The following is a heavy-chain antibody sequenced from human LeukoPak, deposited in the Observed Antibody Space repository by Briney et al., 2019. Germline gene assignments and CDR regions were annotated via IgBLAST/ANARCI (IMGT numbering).Heavy chain of an antibody. CDR3: ARKANYDIVPYFDL. CDR2: IYYSGST. D-gene: IGHD3-9*01. CDR1: GGSISSYY. J-gene: IGHJ2*01. Sequence: PSETLSLTCTVSGGSISSYYLSWIRQPPGKGLEWVGYIYYSGSTNYNPAPKRRRIISVDTSKNQFSLKLITVTAADTTAYYSARKANYDIVPYFDLWGRGSPVTVSS. V-gene: IGHV4-59*08.